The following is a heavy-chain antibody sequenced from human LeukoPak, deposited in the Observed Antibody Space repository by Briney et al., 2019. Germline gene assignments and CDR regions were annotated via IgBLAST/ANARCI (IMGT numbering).Heavy chain of an antibody. V-gene: IGHV4-59*08. Sequence: SETLSLTCTVSGGSVSSYYWSWIRQPPGKGLEWIGYIYYSGSTNYNPSLKSRVTISVDTSKNQFSLKLSSVTAADTAVYYCARRMYYYDSSGYGGYWLDPWGQGTLVTVSS. CDR1: GGSVSSYY. CDR2: IYYSGST. D-gene: IGHD3-22*01. CDR3: ARRMYYYDSSGYGGYWLDP. J-gene: IGHJ5*02.